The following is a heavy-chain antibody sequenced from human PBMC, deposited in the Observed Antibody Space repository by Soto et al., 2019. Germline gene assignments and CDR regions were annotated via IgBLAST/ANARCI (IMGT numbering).Heavy chain of an antibody. CDR2: IFSDNER. CDR1: GFSLTTGKMG. D-gene: IGHD3-9*01. CDR3: ARMKVDSYQFYYAMDV. J-gene: IGHJ6*02. V-gene: IGHV2-26*01. Sequence: SGPTLVNPTETLTLTCTVSGFSLTTGKMGVSWIRQPPGKALEWHAHIFSDNERSYSTSLQGRLTISKDTSGSQVVLSMTNVDPVDTATYYCARMKVDSYQFYYAMDVWGQGTTVTVSS.